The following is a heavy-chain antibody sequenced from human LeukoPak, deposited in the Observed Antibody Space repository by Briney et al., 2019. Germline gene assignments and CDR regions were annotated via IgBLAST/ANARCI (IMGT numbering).Heavy chain of an antibody. J-gene: IGHJ4*02. D-gene: IGHD6-25*01. CDR3: ARVIRSGWEGELSD. CDR2: ISSDGSST. CDR1: GFTFSSYW. V-gene: IGHV3-74*01. Sequence: GGSLRLSCAASGFTFSSYWMHWVRQAPWKGLVWVSRISSDGSSTNYAGSVKGRFTISRDNAKNTLYLQMNSLRAEDTAVYYCARVIRSGWEGELSDWGQGTLVTVSS.